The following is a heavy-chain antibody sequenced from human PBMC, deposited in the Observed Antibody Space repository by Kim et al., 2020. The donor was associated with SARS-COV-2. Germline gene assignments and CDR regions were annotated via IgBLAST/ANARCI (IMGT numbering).Heavy chain of an antibody. V-gene: IGHV4-59*13. Sequence: SETLSLTCTVSGGSISSYYWSWIRQPPGKGLEWIGYIYYSGSTNYNPSLKSRVTISVDTSKNQFSLKLSSVTAADTAVYYCASSSHGSEIYYYYGMDVWG. D-gene: IGHD3-10*01. CDR1: GGSISSYY. CDR3: ASSSHGSEIYYYYGMDV. J-gene: IGHJ6*01. CDR2: IYYSGST.